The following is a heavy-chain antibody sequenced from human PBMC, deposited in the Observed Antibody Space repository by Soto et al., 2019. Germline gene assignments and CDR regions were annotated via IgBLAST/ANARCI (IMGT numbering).Heavy chain of an antibody. CDR3: AGLPTGYSSGWSDWYFDL. CDR1: GGSFSGYY. D-gene: IGHD6-19*01. CDR2: INHSGST. J-gene: IGHJ2*01. Sequence: SETLSLTCAVYGGSFSGYYWSWIRQPPGKGLEWIGEINHSGSTYYNPSLKGRVTISVDTSKNQSSLKLSSVTAADTAVYYCAGLPTGYSSGWSDWYFDLWGRGTLVTVSS. V-gene: IGHV4-34*09.